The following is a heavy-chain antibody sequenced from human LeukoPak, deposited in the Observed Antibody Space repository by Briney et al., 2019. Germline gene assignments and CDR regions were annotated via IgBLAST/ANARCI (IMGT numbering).Heavy chain of an antibody. J-gene: IGHJ4*02. Sequence: PGGSLRLSCAASDFTFSSYSMNWVRQAPGKGLEWVSSISSSSSYIYYADSVKGRFTISRDNAKNSLYLQMNSLRAEDTAVYYCARQSSLFCYDYWGQGTLVTVSS. D-gene: IGHD3-3*01. V-gene: IGHV3-21*01. CDR2: ISSSSSYI. CDR3: ARQSSLFCYDY. CDR1: DFTFSSYS.